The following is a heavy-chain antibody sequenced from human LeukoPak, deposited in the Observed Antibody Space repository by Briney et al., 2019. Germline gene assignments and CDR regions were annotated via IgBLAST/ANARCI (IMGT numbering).Heavy chain of an antibody. J-gene: IGHJ4*02. CDR2: IYSGTV. CDR3: ARDRGYGSETPFRYFDY. V-gene: IGHV4-59*01. Sequence: SETLSLTCSVSGDSISPYYWTWVRQPPGKGLEWIGYIYSGTVNYNPSLKSRVTMSVDTSKNQFSLKLSSVTAADTAVYYCARDRGYGSETPFRYFDYWGQGILVTVSS. D-gene: IGHD3-10*01. CDR1: GDSISPYY.